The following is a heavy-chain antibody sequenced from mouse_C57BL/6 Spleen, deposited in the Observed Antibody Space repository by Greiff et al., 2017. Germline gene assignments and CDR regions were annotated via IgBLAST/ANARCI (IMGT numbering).Heavy chain of an antibody. CDR1: GYTFTSYW. D-gene: IGHD2-5*01. CDR3: AREEFYYSNYYAMDY. V-gene: IGHV1-55*01. CDR2: IYPGSGST. J-gene: IGHJ4*01. Sequence: QVQLQQPGAELVKPGASVKMSCKASGYTFTSYWITWVKQRPGQGLEWIGDIYPGSGSTNYNEKFKSKATLTVDTSSSTAYMQLSSLTSEDSAVYYCAREEFYYSNYYAMDYWGQGTSVTAAS.